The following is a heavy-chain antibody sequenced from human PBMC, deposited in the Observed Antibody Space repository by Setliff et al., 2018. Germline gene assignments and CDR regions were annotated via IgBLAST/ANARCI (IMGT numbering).Heavy chain of an antibody. Sequence: SETLSLTCNVSGDSINRSGYYWGWIRQPPGKGLEWIGSIYYSGSTYYNPSLRSRVTISVDTSKNQFSLNVNSVIAADTAVYYCARAHTWSLPNDNSGYPGWFDPWGQGTLVTVSS. J-gene: IGHJ5*02. CDR1: GDSINRSGYY. CDR2: IYYSGST. CDR3: ARAHTWSLPNDNSGYPGWFDP. V-gene: IGHV4-39*01. D-gene: IGHD3-22*01.